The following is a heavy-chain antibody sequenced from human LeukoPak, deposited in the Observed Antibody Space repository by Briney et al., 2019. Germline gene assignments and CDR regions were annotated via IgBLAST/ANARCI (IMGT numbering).Heavy chain of an antibody. CDR1: GFTFSSYA. Sequence: GGSLRLSCAASGFTFSSYAMSWVRQAPGKGLEWVSAMSGSGGSTYYADSVKGRFTISRDNSKNTLNLQMNSLRAEDTAVYYCAKDSYTSGRSYYMDVWGKGTTVTVSS. D-gene: IGHD6-19*01. CDR3: AKDSYTSGRSYYMDV. CDR2: MSGSGGST. V-gene: IGHV3-23*01. J-gene: IGHJ6*03.